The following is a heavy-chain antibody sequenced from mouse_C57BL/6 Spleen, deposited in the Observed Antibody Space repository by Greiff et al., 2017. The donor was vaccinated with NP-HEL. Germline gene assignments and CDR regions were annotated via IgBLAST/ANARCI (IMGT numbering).Heavy chain of an antibody. Sequence: QVQLQQSGPGLVQPSQSLSITCTVSGFALTSYGVHWVRQPPGKGLEWLGVIWSGGSTDYNAAFISRLSISKDNSKSQVFFKMNSLRADETAIYYCARKRSCGSPYAMDYWGQGTSVTVSS. CDR2: IWSGGST. D-gene: IGHD1-1*01. V-gene: IGHV2-4*02. CDR1: GFALTSYG. CDR3: ARKRSCGSPYAMDY. J-gene: IGHJ4*01.